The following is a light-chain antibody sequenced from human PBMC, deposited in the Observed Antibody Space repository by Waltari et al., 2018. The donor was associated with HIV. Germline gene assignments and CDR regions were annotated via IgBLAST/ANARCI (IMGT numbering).Light chain of an antibody. V-gene: IGLV1-47*01. J-gene: IGLJ2*01. CDR3: ATWDDSLSGVL. Sequence: SVLTQPPSASGTPGQRVTISCSGRSPNIGRHQVLWYQQPPGTAPNLLMHRNHQRPSGVPDRFSDSTSGTSASLAISGLRSEDEADYYCATWDDSLSGVLFGGGTKLTVL. CDR2: RNH. CDR1: SPNIGRHQ.